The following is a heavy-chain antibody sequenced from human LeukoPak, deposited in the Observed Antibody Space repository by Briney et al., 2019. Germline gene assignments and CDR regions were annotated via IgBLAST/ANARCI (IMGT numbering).Heavy chain of an antibody. CDR1: GFTFSDYS. Sequence: QAGGSLRLSCAASGFTFSDYSMNWVRQAPGKGLEWVSYISFSVNTKYYGDSVKGRFTISRDNAKNSLYLHMDSLRAEDTAVYYCARDLGSSSWHDAFDIWGQGTMVTVSS. CDR2: ISFSVNTK. D-gene: IGHD6-13*01. CDR3: ARDLGSSSWHDAFDI. J-gene: IGHJ3*02. V-gene: IGHV3-48*04.